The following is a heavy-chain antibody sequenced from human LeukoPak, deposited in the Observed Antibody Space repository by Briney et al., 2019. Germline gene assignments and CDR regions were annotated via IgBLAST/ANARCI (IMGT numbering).Heavy chain of an antibody. J-gene: IGHJ4*02. V-gene: IGHV3-11*04. CDR3: ARVMGNYASDY. CDR1: GVSFSDYY. D-gene: IGHD1-7*01. Sequence: GGSLRLSCAASGVSFSDYYMSWIRQAPGKGLEWVSYISSSGDTMFYSDSVKGRFTISRDNGKKSLFLEINSLRAEDAAIYYCARVMGNYASDYWGQGALVSVSS. CDR2: ISSSGDTM.